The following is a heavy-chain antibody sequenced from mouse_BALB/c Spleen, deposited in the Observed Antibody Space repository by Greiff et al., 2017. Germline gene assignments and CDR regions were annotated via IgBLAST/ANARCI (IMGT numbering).Heavy chain of an antibody. CDR1: GYTFTSYY. V-gene: IGHV1S56*01. D-gene: IGHD3-3*01. J-gene: IGHJ1*01. CDR3: AKGGCSPLGYFDV. Sequence: VQLQQSGPELVKPGASVRISCKASGYTFTSYYIHWVKQRPGQGLEWIGWIYPGNVNTKYNEKFKGKATLTADKSSSTAYMQLSSLTSEDSAVYFCAKGGCSPLGYFDVWGAGTTVTVSS. CDR2: IYPGNVNT.